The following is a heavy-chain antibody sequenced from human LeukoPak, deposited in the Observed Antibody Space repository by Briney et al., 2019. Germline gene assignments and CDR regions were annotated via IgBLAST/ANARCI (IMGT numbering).Heavy chain of an antibody. V-gene: IGHV3-21*01. CDR1: GFTFSSYS. J-gene: IGHJ6*02. CDR2: ISSSSSYI. Sequence: GGYLRLYCAASGFTFSSYSMNWVRQAPGKGLEWVSSISSSSSYIYYADSVKGRFTISRDNAKNSLYLQMNSLRAEDTAVYYCARESVACSSTSCRSSYYYYGMDVWGQGTTVTVSS. D-gene: IGHD2-2*01. CDR3: ARESVACSSTSCRSSYYYYGMDV.